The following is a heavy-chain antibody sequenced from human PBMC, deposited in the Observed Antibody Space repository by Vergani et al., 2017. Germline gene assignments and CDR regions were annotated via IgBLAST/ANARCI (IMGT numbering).Heavy chain of an antibody. J-gene: IGHJ6*03. CDR1: GGSISSYY. CDR2: IYYSGST. Sequence: QVQLQESGPGLVKPSETLSLTCTVSGGSISSYYWSWIRQPPGKGLEWIGYIYYSGSTNYNPSLKSRVTISVDTSKNQFSLKLSSVTAADTAVYYCARXPVEMATTYYYYYYMDVWGKGTTVTVSS. CDR3: ARXPVEMATTYYYYYYMDV. V-gene: IGHV4-59*01. D-gene: IGHD5-24*01.